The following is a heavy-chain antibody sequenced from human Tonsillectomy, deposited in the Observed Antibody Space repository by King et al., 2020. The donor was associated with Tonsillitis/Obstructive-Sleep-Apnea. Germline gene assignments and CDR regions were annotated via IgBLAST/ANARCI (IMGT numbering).Heavy chain of an antibody. D-gene: IGHD5-12*01. CDR1: GYTFTSYY. CDR2: INPSGGIT. Sequence: QLVQSGAEVKKPGASVKVSCKASGYTFTSYYMHWVRQAPGQGLEWMGIINPSGGITSYAQKFQGRVTMTRDTSTSTVYMELGSLRSEDTAVYYCARDASGSVATTPLNWFGPWGQGTLVTVSS. CDR3: ARDASGSVATTPLNWFGP. J-gene: IGHJ5*02. V-gene: IGHV1-46*01.